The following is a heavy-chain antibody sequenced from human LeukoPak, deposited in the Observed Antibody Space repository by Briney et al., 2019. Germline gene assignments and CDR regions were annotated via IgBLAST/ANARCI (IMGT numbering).Heavy chain of an antibody. Sequence: PGGSLRLSCAAPGFTFSSYAMSWVRQAPGKGLEWVSLIYPAGGTYYADSVKGRFTISRDNSNNTLYLQMNSLRAEDTAVYYCARGGYSYGLDYWGQGTLVTVSS. CDR3: ARGGYSYGLDY. CDR1: GFTFSSYA. J-gene: IGHJ4*02. CDR2: IYPAGGT. V-gene: IGHV3-23*03. D-gene: IGHD5-18*01.